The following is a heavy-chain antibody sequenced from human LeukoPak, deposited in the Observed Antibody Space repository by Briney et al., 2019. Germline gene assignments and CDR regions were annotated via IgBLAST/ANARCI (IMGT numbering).Heavy chain of an antibody. Sequence: GGSLRLSCLTSGFTFVNASMGWVRQAPGKGLEWVGLMKSKPEGGTTFYAAPVKDRFSISRDDSRNTLYLQMNSLTIEDTGVYYCTTGNPWGQGTLVTVSS. CDR1: GFTFVNAS. CDR3: TTGNP. J-gene: IGHJ5*02. V-gene: IGHV3-15*01. CDR2: MKSKPEGGTT.